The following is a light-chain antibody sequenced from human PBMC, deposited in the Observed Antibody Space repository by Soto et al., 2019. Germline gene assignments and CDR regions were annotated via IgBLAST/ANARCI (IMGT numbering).Light chain of an antibody. CDR1: DSDIGGYDH. J-gene: IGLJ1*01. CDR2: DVT. Sequence: QSALTQPASVSASPGQSIAISCTGTDSDIGGYDHVSWYQQHPGKAPKLLIYDVTNRPSGVSSRFSGSKAGRTASLTISGLQTEDEADYYCSSHTSSTDLVFGTGTKVTVL. CDR3: SSHTSSTDLV. V-gene: IGLV2-14*03.